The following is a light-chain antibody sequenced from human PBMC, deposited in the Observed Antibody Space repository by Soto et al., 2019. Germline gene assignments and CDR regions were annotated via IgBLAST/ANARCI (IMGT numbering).Light chain of an antibody. Sequence: QSALTQPASVSGSPGQSITISCTGTSSDVGGYKYVSWYQQLPGKAPKLMIYDVSNRPSGASNRFSGSKSGNTASLTISGLQAEDEADYYCSSDTSSSTLEGVFGGGTKLTVL. CDR2: DVS. J-gene: IGLJ2*01. CDR3: SSDTSSSTLEGV. CDR1: SSDVGGYKY. V-gene: IGLV2-14*01.